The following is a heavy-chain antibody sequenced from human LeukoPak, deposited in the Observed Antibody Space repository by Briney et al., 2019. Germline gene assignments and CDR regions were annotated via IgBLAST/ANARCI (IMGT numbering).Heavy chain of an antibody. CDR3: ARDFSIAGTFDY. D-gene: IGHD6-6*01. J-gene: IGHJ4*02. V-gene: IGHV1-2*02. Sequence: ASVKVSCKASGYTFTGYYIHWVRQAPGQGLEWMGWISPNNGGTEYAQKFQGRVTTTRDTSIDTAYMELSRLISDDTAVYYCARDFSIAGTFDYWGQGTLVTVSS. CDR2: ISPNNGGT. CDR1: GYTFTGYY.